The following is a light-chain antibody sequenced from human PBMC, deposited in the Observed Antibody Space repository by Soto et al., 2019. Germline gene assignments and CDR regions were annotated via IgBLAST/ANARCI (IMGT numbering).Light chain of an antibody. CDR1: SSNIGSNP. Sequence: QAVLTQAHSASETPGQRITISCSGSSSNIGSNPVNWYQQLPGTAPKLLIYSNNQRPSGVPDRFSASKSGTSASLAISGLQSEDEADYYCAAWDDSLRGVVFGGGTKVTVL. J-gene: IGLJ2*01. CDR2: SNN. CDR3: AAWDDSLRGVV. V-gene: IGLV1-44*01.